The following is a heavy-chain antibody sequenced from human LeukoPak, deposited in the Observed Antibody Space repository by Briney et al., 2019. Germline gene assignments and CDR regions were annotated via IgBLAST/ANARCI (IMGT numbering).Heavy chain of an antibody. D-gene: IGHD4-17*01. CDR3: AKPPKQTTVIPFDY. V-gene: IGHV3-30*02. J-gene: IGHJ4*02. CDR2: IRYDGSNK. Sequence: PGGSLRLSCAASGFTFSSYGMHWVRQAPGKGLEWVAFIRYDGSNKYYADSVKGRFTISRDNSKNTLYLQMNSLRAEDTAVYYCAKPPKQTTVIPFDYWGQGTLVTVSS. CDR1: GFTFSSYG.